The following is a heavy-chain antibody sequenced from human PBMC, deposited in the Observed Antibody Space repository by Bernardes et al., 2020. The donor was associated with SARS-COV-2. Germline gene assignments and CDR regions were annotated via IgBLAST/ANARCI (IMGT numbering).Heavy chain of an antibody. CDR1: GGSISAYY. CDR2: LYYTGST. J-gene: IGHJ4*02. CDR3: ARGFDY. V-gene: IGHV4-59*01. Sequence: SAMQFPTCTVSGGSISAYYWSWFRQPPGKGLEWIGYLYYTGSTNYNPSLQSRVTISVDTSKNQFSLKLSSVTAADTAVYYCARGFDYWGQGILVTVSS.